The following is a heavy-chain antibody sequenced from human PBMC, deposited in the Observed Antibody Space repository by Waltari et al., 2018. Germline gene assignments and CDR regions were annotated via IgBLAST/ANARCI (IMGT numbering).Heavy chain of an antibody. CDR3: ARDHLAYCGGDCSTDAFDY. D-gene: IGHD2-21*02. V-gene: IGHV1-2*02. CDR2: INPNSGGT. J-gene: IGHJ4*02. CDR1: GYTFTGYF. Sequence: QVQLVQSGAEVKRPGAPVKVSCKASGYTFTGYFIPWVRSAPGPGLEWMGWINPNSGGTNYAQKFQGRVTMTRDTSISTAYMELSRLESDDTAVYYCARDHLAYCGGDCSTDAFDYCGQGTLVTVSS.